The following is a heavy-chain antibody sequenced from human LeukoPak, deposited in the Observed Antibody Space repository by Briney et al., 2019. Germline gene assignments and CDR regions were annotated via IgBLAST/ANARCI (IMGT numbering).Heavy chain of an antibody. Sequence: ASVKVSCEASGYTFTSYYMHWVRQAPGQGLEWMGIINPSGGSTSYAQKFQGRVTMTRDMSTSTVYMELSSLRSEDTAVYYCARDRRTEEYDYWGQGALVTVSS. CDR1: GYTFTSYY. CDR2: INPSGGST. CDR3: ARDRRTEEYDY. J-gene: IGHJ4*02. D-gene: IGHD2/OR15-2a*01. V-gene: IGHV1-46*01.